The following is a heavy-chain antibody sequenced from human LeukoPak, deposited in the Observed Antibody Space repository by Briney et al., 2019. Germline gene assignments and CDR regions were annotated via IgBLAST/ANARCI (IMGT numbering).Heavy chain of an antibody. Sequence: SETLSLTCAVYGGSFSGYYWSWIRQPPGKGLEWIGEINHSGSTNYNPSLKSRVTISVDTSKNQFSLKLSSVTAADTAVYYCARGLPMIVVRWGAIVYWGQGTLVTVSS. CDR2: INHSGST. CDR3: ARGLPMIVVRWGAIVY. J-gene: IGHJ4*02. D-gene: IGHD3-22*01. V-gene: IGHV4-34*01. CDR1: GGSFSGYY.